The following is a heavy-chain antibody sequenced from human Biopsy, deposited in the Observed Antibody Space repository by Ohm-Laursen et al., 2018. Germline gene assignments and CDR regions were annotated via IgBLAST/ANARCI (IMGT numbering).Heavy chain of an antibody. D-gene: IGHD2-8*01. CDR2: INCKTGAT. Sequence: ASVKVSCKASGGSFSTYTISWVRQAPGQGLEWPGYINCKTGATNYAQKFQGTVTMTRDTSISTAYLALGSLRSADTAIYYCARDPLNGHKHFDYWGQGSLVTVSS. V-gene: IGHV1-2*02. CDR3: ARDPLNGHKHFDY. CDR1: GGSFSTYT. J-gene: IGHJ4*02.